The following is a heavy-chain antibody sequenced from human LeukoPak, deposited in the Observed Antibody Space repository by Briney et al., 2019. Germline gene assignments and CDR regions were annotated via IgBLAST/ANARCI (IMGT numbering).Heavy chain of an antibody. CDR1: GFTFSSYS. CDR3: ARDTGWGDDYDFWSGYLYFDY. Sequence: GGSLRLSCAASGFTFSSYSMNWVRQAPGKGLDGVSSISSSSSYIYYADSVKGRFTISRDNAKNSLYLQLNSLRAEDTAVYYCARDTGWGDDYDFWSGYLYFDYWGQGTLVTVSS. CDR2: ISSSSSYI. J-gene: IGHJ4*02. D-gene: IGHD3-3*01. V-gene: IGHV3-21*01.